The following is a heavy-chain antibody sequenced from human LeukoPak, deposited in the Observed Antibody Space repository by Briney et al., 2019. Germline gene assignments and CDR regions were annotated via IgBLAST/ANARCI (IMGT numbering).Heavy chain of an antibody. CDR2: ISGSGGST. J-gene: IGHJ4*02. Sequence: GGSLRLSCAASEFTFSSYAMSWVRQAPGKGLEWVSAISGSGGSTYYADSVKGRFTISRDNSKNTLYLQMNSLRAEDTAVYYCAKAPFTRYDYGDYQFDYWGQGTLVTVSS. CDR1: EFTFSSYA. V-gene: IGHV3-23*01. D-gene: IGHD4-17*01. CDR3: AKAPFTRYDYGDYQFDY.